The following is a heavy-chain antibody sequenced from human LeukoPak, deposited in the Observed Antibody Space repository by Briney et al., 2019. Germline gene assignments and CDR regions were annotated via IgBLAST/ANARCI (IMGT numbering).Heavy chain of an antibody. CDR2: INHSGST. CDR1: GGSFSGYY. V-gene: IGHV4-34*01. D-gene: IGHD1-14*01. Sequence: SETLSLTCAVYGGSFSGYYWSWIRQPPGKGLEWIGEINHSGSTNYNPSLKSRVTISVDTSKNQFSLKLSSVTAVDTAVYYCAGKHRARFDPWGQGTLVTASS. J-gene: IGHJ5*02. CDR3: AGKHRARFDP.